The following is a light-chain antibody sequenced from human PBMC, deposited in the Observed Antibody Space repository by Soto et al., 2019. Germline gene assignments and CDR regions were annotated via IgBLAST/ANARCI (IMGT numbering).Light chain of an antibody. J-gene: IGKJ1*01. CDR2: AAS. V-gene: IGKV1-39*01. Sequence: DIQMTQSPSSLSASVGDRVTITCRASQSISSYLNWYQQKPGKAPKLLIYAASSLQSGVPSRFSGSGSGTDFTLTISSLQPEDFPTYYCQQSYSTRPWTFGQGTKVEIK. CDR1: QSISSY. CDR3: QQSYSTRPWT.